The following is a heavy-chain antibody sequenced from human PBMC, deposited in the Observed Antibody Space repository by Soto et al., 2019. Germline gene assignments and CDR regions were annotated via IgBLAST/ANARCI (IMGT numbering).Heavy chain of an antibody. CDR1: GGSFSGYY. CDR3: AREITMIVVVTPEGLGAFDI. J-gene: IGHJ3*02. CDR2: INHSGST. V-gene: IGHV4-34*01. Sequence: SETLSLTCAVYGGSFSGYYWSWIRQPPGKGLEWIGEINHSGSTNYNPSLKSRVTISVDTSKNQFSLKLSSVTAADTAVYYCAREITMIVVVTPEGLGAFDIWGQGTMVTVSS. D-gene: IGHD3-22*01.